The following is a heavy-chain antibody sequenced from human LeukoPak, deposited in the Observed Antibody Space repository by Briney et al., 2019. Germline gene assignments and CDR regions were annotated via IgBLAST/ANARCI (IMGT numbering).Heavy chain of an antibody. V-gene: IGHV3-9*01. CDR2: ISWNSGSI. CDR1: GFTFDDYA. D-gene: IGHD5-18*01. CDR3: AKGQGGYSYGYGDY. J-gene: IGHJ4*02. Sequence: GGSLRLSCAASGFTFDDYAMHWVRQAPGKGLEWVSGISWNSGSIGYADSVKGRFTISRDNAKNSLYLQMNSLRAEDTALYYCAKGQGGYSYGYGDYWGQGTLVTVSS.